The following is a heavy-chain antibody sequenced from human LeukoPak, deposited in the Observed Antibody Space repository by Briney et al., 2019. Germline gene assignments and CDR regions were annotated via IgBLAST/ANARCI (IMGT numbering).Heavy chain of an antibody. Sequence: PSETLPLTCAVYGGSFSGYYWSWIRQPPGKGLEWIGEINHSGSTNCNPSLKSRVTISVDTSRNQFSLKLNSVTAADTAVYYCAKSNGYGLIDIWGQGTMVTVSS. J-gene: IGHJ3*02. CDR3: AKSNGYGLIDI. D-gene: IGHD3-22*01. CDR1: GGSFSGYY. CDR2: INHSGST. V-gene: IGHV4-34*01.